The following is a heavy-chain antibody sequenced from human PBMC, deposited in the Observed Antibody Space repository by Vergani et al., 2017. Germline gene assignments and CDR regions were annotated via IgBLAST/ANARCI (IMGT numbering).Heavy chain of an antibody. V-gene: IGHV3-30-3*01. CDR3: ARAHGDYPDFNFDY. CDR1: GFTFSSYA. J-gene: IGHJ4*02. CDR2: ISYDGSNK. Sequence: QVQLVESGGGVVQPGRSLRLSCAASGFTFSSYAMHWVRQAPGKGLEWVAVISYDGSNKYYADSVKGRFTISRDNSKNTLYLQMNSLRAEDTAVYYCARAHGDYPDFNFDYWGQGTLVTVSS. D-gene: IGHD4-17*01.